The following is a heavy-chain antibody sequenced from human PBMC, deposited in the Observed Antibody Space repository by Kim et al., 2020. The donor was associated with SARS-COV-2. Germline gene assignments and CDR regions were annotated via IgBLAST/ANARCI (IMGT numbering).Heavy chain of an antibody. CDR1: GYTFTSYY. V-gene: IGHV1-46*01. D-gene: IGHD5-12*01. CDR2: INPSGGST. CDR3: ARAKSYSGYDFGWFDP. Sequence: ASVKVSCKASGYTFTSYYMHWVRQAPGQGLEWMGIINPSGGSTSYAQKFQGRVTMTRDTSTSTVYMELSSLRSEDTAVYYCARAKSYSGYDFGWFDPWGQGTLVTVSS. J-gene: IGHJ5*02.